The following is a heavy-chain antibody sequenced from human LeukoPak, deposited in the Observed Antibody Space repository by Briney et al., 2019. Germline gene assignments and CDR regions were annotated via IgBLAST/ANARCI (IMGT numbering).Heavy chain of an antibody. J-gene: IGHJ5*02. CDR3: ARGRKYCSSTSCYGFDP. D-gene: IGHD2-2*01. V-gene: IGHV4-34*01. CDR2: INHSGST. CDR1: GGSFSGYY. Sequence: SETLSLTCAVYGGSFSGYYWSWIRQPPGKGLEWIGEINHSGSTNYNPSLKSRVTMSVDTSKNQFSPKLSSVTAADTAVYYCARGRKYCSSTSCYGFDPWGQGTLVTVSS.